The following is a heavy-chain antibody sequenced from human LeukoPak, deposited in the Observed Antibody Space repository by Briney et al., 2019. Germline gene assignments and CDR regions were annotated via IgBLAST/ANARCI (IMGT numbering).Heavy chain of an antibody. J-gene: IGHJ5*02. Sequence: GGSLRLSCAASGFTFSSYAMSWVRQAPGKGLEWVSAINGSGGSTYYADSVKGRFTISRDNSKNTLYLQMNSLRAEDTAVYYCAKRLIAAAGTNWFDPWGQGTLVTVSS. D-gene: IGHD6-13*01. CDR1: GFTFSSYA. CDR2: INGSGGST. V-gene: IGHV3-23*01. CDR3: AKRLIAAAGTNWFDP.